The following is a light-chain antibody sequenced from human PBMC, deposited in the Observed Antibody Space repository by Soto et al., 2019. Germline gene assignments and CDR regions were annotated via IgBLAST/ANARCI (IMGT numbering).Light chain of an antibody. J-gene: IGLJ1*01. CDR2: EVT. CDR1: SGDIGGYDY. V-gene: IGLV2-8*01. CDR3: CSYAGTSTYV. Sequence: QSALTQPPSASGSPGQSVTISCTGTSGDIGGYDYVSWYQQHPGKAPKLMIYEVTKRPLGVPDRFSGSKSGNTASLTISGLQTEDEADYYCCSYAGTSTYVFGSGTKV.